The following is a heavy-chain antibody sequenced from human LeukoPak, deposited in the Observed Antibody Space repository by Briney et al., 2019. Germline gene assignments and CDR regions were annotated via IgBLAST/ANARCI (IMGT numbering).Heavy chain of an antibody. J-gene: IGHJ5*02. CDR3: ARGLGTYWGKDFLNWFDP. Sequence: ASVKVSCKASGYSFTNYDINWVRQAAGQGLEWMGWVNPKNGDAGFSQKFQGRVTLTSNTSLTTAYMELTSLTSEDTAVYYCARGLGTYWGKDFLNWFDPWGQGTLVTVSS. CDR2: VNPKNGDA. D-gene: IGHD7-27*01. CDR1: GYSFTNYD. V-gene: IGHV1-8*02.